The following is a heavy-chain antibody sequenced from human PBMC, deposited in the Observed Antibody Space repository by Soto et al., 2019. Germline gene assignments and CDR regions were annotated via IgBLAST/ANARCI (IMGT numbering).Heavy chain of an antibody. V-gene: IGHV5-51*01. Sequence: PGESLKISCKASGYSFTSYWIGWVRQMPGKGLEWMGIIYPGDSNTIYSPSFQGQVTISADRSISTAYLQWSSLKASDTAMFYCAKQARGYSNGPEFACWGQGTLVTVSS. J-gene: IGHJ4*02. CDR3: AKQARGYSNGPEFAC. CDR2: IYPGDSNT. D-gene: IGHD5-18*01. CDR1: GYSFTSYW.